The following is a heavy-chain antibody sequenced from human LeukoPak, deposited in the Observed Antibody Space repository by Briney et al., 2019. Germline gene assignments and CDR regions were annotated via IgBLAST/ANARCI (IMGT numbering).Heavy chain of an antibody. CDR3: ARLRGSSGLFDY. CDR1: GGSFSGYY. J-gene: IGHJ4*02. D-gene: IGHD6-19*01. CDR2: INHSGST. Sequence: SETLSLTCAVYGGSFSGYYWSWIRQPPGKGLEWIGEINHSGSTNYNPSLKSRVTISVDTSKNQFSLKLSSVTAVDTAVYYCARLRGSSGLFDYWGQGALVTVSS. V-gene: IGHV4-34*01.